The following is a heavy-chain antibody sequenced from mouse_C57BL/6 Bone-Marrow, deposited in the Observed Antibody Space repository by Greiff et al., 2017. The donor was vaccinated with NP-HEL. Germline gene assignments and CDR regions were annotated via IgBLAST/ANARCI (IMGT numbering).Heavy chain of an antibody. J-gene: IGHJ3*01. V-gene: IGHV1-18*01. CDR2: INPNNGGN. CDR3: ARRGTTVVDWFAY. D-gene: IGHD1-1*01. CDR1: GYTFTDYN. Sequence: VQLQQSGPELVKPGASVKIPCKASGYTFTDYNMDWVKQSHGKSLEWIGDINPNNGGNIYNQKFKGKATVTVDTSSSTAYIELRSLTSEDTAVYYCARRGTTVVDWFAYWGQGTLVTVSA.